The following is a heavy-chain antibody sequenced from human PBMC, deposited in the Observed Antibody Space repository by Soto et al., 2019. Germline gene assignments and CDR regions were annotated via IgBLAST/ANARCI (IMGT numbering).Heavy chain of an antibody. V-gene: IGHV4-31*03. CDR2: IYVTGAV. Sequence: PSETLSLTCIVSGAALNSGNYYWSWIRQVPGKGLEWIGHIYVTGAVDYNPSLRDRVTISQDTSERQFSLNLRLVTAADTAVYYCERIRIATNKYKWFDPWGQGTLVTVYS. D-gene: IGHD2-21*01. J-gene: IGHJ5*02. CDR1: GAALNSGNYY. CDR3: ERIRIATNKYKWFDP.